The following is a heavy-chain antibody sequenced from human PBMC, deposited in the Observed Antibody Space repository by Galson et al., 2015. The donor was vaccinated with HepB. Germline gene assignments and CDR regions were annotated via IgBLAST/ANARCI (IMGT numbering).Heavy chain of an antibody. J-gene: IGHJ4*02. CDR2: ISPYNANT. Sequence: SVKVSCKASGYRFSHCGISWVRQAPGQGLEWMGWISPYNANTNYGQKFQGRLTMTTDTSTSTVFMELTSLRSDDTAVYYCTRDLRDCDTINCYGGDFDYWGQGTLVTVSS. CDR1: GYRFSHCG. V-gene: IGHV1-18*01. CDR3: TRDLRDCDTINCYGGDFDY. D-gene: IGHD2-21*01.